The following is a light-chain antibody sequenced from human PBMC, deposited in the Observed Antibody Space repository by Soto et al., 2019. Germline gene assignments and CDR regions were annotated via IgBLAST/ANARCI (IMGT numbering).Light chain of an antibody. V-gene: IGKV1-39*01. CDR2: SES. J-gene: IGKJ2*01. CDR3: QQSFSAPYT. Sequence: DIQMAQSPSSLSASVGDSVTITCRASQSIGSHLNWYHQKPGKAPKLLIQSESSLQSGVPSRFSGSGSGSDFTLTISSLQPEDFATYYCQQSFSAPYTFGQGTKPEIK. CDR1: QSIGSH.